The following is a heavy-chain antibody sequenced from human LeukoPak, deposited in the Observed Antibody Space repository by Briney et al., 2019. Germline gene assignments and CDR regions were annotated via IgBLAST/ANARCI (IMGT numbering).Heavy chain of an antibody. V-gene: IGHV1-2*02. CDR2: INPNSGGT. Sequence: GASVKASCTASGYTFTGYYMHWVRQAPGQGLEWMGWINPNSGGTNYAQKFQGRVTMTRDTSISTAYMELSRLRSDDTAVYYCARELVGAAVDYWGQGTLVTVSS. D-gene: IGHD1-26*01. CDR1: GYTFTGYY. J-gene: IGHJ4*02. CDR3: ARELVGAAVDY.